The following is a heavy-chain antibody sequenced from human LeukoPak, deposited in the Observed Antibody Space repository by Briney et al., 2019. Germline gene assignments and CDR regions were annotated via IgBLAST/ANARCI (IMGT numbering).Heavy chain of an antibody. Sequence: SGPTLVNPTQTLTLTCTFSGFSLSTSGVGVGWIRQPPGKALEWLALIYWDDDKRYSPSLKSRLTITKDTSKNQVVLTMTNMDPVDTATYYCAHLAYCGGDCYTDLYYFDYWGQGTLVTVSS. CDR2: IYWDDDK. D-gene: IGHD2-21*02. J-gene: IGHJ4*02. CDR3: AHLAYCGGDCYTDLYYFDY. CDR1: GFSLSTSGVG. V-gene: IGHV2-5*02.